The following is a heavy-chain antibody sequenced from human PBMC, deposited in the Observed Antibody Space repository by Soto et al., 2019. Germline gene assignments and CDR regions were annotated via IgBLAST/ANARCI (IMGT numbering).Heavy chain of an antibody. CDR3: ASYCCGDCYSNDAFDI. D-gene: IGHD2-21*02. V-gene: IGHV4-39*01. CDR2: IYYSGST. CDR1: GGSISSSSYY. Sequence: QLQLQESGPGLVKPSETLSLTCTVSGGSISSSSYYWGWIRQPPGKGLEWIGSIYYSGSTYYNPSLSSRVTISVDTSKNQFSLKLSSVTAADTAVYYCASYCCGDCYSNDAFDIWGQGTMVTVSS. J-gene: IGHJ3*02.